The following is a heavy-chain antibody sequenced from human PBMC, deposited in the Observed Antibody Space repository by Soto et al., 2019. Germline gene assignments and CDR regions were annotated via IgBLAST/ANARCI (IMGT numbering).Heavy chain of an antibody. Sequence: SETRSLTCTVSGGSISSYYWSWIRQPPGKGLDWIGYIYYSGSTNYNPSLKSRVIISVDTSKNQFSLKLSSVTAADTAVYYCARLDLYYGMDVWGQGTTVTVSS. D-gene: IGHD3-3*01. J-gene: IGHJ6*02. CDR1: GGSISSYY. CDR3: ARLDLYYGMDV. CDR2: IYYSGST. V-gene: IGHV4-59*01.